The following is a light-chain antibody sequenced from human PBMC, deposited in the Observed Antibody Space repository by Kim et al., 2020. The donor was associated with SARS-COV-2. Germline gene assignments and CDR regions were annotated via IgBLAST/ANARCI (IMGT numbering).Light chain of an antibody. J-gene: IGLJ2*01. CDR1: SSDVGGYNY. Sequence: GQTVNISCTGTSSDVGGYNYGSWYQQHPGKAPKLMIYEVSKRPSGVPDRFSGSKSGNTASLTVSGLQAEDEADYYCSSYAGSNNLVFGGGTQLTVL. V-gene: IGLV2-8*01. CDR2: EVS. CDR3: SSYAGSNNLV.